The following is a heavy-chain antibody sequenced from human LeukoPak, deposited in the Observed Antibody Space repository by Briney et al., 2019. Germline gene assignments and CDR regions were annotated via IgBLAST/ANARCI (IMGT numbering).Heavy chain of an antibody. Sequence: SETLSLTCTVSGGSISSSSYYWGWIRQPPGKGLEWIGSIYYSGSTYYNPSLKSRVTISVDTSKNQFSLKLSPVTAADTAVYYCARRRGYSYGPFDYWGQGTLVTVSS. CDR1: GGSISSSSYY. CDR2: IYYSGST. CDR3: ARRRGYSYGPFDY. D-gene: IGHD5-18*01. V-gene: IGHV4-39*01. J-gene: IGHJ4*02.